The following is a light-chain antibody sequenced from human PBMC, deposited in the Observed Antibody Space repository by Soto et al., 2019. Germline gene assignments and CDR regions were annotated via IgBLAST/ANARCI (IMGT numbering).Light chain of an antibody. CDR2: GAS. V-gene: IGKV3-20*01. CDR3: QNYGTSYT. CDR1: QSVSANY. Sequence: EIVLTQSPGTLSLSPGERATLSCMASQSVSANYLAWYQQKPGQAPRHLIYGASNRATGIPDRFSASGSETDFTLTISRLEPEDIAVYYCQNYGTSYTFGQGTKLE. J-gene: IGKJ2*01.